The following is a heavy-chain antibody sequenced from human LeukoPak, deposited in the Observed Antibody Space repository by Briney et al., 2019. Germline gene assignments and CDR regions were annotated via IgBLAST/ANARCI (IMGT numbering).Heavy chain of an antibody. CDR3: AREKVDTAMVTSPRKDYYYMDV. CDR2: IYYTGT. J-gene: IGHJ6*03. V-gene: IGHV4-59*02. Sequence: SETLSLTCTVSGGSVTDYYWSWIRQSPGKGLEWIGYIYYTGTSYNPSLKSRVTISADTSKNQFSLKLISVTAADTAVYYCAREKVDTAMVTSPRKDYYYMDVWGKGTTVTVSS. CDR1: GGSVTDYY. D-gene: IGHD5-18*01.